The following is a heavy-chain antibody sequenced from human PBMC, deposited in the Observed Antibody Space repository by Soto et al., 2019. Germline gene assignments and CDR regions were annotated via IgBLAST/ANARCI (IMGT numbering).Heavy chain of an antibody. CDR1: GFTFSSYG. Sequence: PGGSLRLSCAVSGFTFSSYGMHWVRQAPGKGLEWVALISYDGGNEKYTESVKDRFTISRDDSHNVAYLQMSSLRTEDTAMYYCAKDRYSGTYPTDFDYWGQGSLVTVSS. D-gene: IGHD1-26*01. CDR3: AKDRYSGTYPTDFDY. V-gene: IGHV3-30*18. CDR2: ISYDGGNE. J-gene: IGHJ4*02.